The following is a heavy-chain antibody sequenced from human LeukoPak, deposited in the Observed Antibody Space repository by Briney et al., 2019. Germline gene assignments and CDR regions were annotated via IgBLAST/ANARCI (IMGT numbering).Heavy chain of an antibody. CDR1: GGSVSSYY. Sequence: TPSGTLSLTCTVSGGSVSSYYWSWVRQPPGKGLEWIGYIYYSGSTNYNPSLKSRVTISVDTSKNQFSLKLSSVTAADTAVYYCARGQHAPPRFDYWGQGTLVTVSS. CDR2: IYYSGST. CDR3: ARGQHAPPRFDY. D-gene: IGHD6-13*01. J-gene: IGHJ4*02. V-gene: IGHV4-59*02.